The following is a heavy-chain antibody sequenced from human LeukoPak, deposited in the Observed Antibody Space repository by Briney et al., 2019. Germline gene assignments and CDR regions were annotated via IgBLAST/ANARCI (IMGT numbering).Heavy chain of an antibody. D-gene: IGHD1-1*01. CDR2: ISYDGSNK. CDR1: GFTFSSYG. CDR3: AEISGYPNGLDY. Sequence: GRSLRLSCAASGFTFSSYGMHWVRQAPGKGLEWVAVISYDGSNKYYADSVKGRFTISRDNSKNTLYLQMNSLRAEDTAVYYCAEISGYPNGLDYWGQGTLVTVSS. J-gene: IGHJ4*02. V-gene: IGHV3-30*03.